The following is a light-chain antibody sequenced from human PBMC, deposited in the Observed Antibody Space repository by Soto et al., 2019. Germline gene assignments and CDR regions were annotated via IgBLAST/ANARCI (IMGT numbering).Light chain of an antibody. J-gene: IGKJ4*01. Sequence: TVMTQSPATLSVSPGGRATLSCRASQSISTKLAWYQQKPGQAPRLLIYGASTRAPGIPVRFSGSGSGTEFTLTITSLQSEDFAVYYCQEYNDWRPITFGGGTKVDIK. CDR1: QSISTK. CDR2: GAS. V-gene: IGKV3-15*01. CDR3: QEYNDWRPIT.